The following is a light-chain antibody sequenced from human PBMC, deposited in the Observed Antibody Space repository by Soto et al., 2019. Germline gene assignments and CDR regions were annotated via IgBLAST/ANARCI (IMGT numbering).Light chain of an antibody. CDR2: GAS. CDR3: QQYNSWPRT. V-gene: IGKV3-15*01. CDR1: QSFTSN. Sequence: IVMTQFPATLSVSPGERVTLSCRASQSFTSNLAWYQQKPGQAPRLLIYGASTRATDIPDRFSGSGSGTEFTLTISSLQSEDFAVYYCQQYNSWPRTFGQGTRLEI. J-gene: IGKJ5*01.